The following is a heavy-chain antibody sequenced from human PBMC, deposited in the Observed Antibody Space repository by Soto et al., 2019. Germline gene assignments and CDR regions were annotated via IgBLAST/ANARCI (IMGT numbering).Heavy chain of an antibody. J-gene: IGHJ4*02. D-gene: IGHD2-15*01. V-gene: IGHV3-48*02. CDR3: ARVNFRYCSGGSCYGEYCDY. CDR1: GFTFSSYS. CDR2: ISSSSSTI. Sequence: EVQLVESGGGLVQPGGSLRLSCAASGFTFSSYSMNWVRQAPGKGLEWVSYISSSSSTIYYADSVKGRFTISRDNAKNSLYLQMNSLRDEDTAVYYCARVNFRYCSGGSCYGEYCDYWGQGTLVTVSS.